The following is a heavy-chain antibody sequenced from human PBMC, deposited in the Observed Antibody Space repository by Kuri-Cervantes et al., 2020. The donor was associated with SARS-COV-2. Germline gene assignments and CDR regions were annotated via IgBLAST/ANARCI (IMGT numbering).Heavy chain of an antibody. V-gene: IGHV3-7*03. CDR3: ARGGVVPAASDPYYYYGMDV. CDR1: GFTFRNAW. D-gene: IGHD2-2*01. Sequence: GESLKISRAGSGFTFRNAWMSWVRQAPGKGLEWVANIKQDGSEKYYVDSVKGRFTISRDNAKNSLYLQMNSLRAEDTAVYYCARGGVVPAASDPYYYYGMDVWGQGTTVTVSS. CDR2: IKQDGSEK. J-gene: IGHJ6*02.